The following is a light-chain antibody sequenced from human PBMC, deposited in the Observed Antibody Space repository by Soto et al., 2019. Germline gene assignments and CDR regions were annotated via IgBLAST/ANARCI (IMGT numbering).Light chain of an antibody. V-gene: IGKV2-28*01. Sequence: DIVMNQSPLSLPVTPGESASISCTSSQGLLHTNGYTYLDWYLQRPGQSPQLLIYLGSNRASGVPDRFSGSGSGTDFTLKISRVEDEDVGVYYCMQALQTPLTFGPGTKVDIK. CDR1: QGLLHTNGYTY. J-gene: IGKJ3*01. CDR2: LGS. CDR3: MQALQTPLT.